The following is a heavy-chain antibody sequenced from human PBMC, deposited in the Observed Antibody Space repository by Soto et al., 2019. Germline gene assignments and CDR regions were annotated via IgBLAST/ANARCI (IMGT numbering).Heavy chain of an antibody. CDR2: ISAYNGNT. Sequence: GASVKVSCKAPGYTFTSYGISWVRQAPGQGLEWMGWISAYNGNTNYAQKLQGRVTMTTDTSTSTAYMELRSLRSDDTAVYYCARIGYCSSTSCPEPWGQGTLVTVSS. CDR1: GYTFTSYG. D-gene: IGHD2-2*01. CDR3: ARIGYCSSTSCPEP. J-gene: IGHJ5*02. V-gene: IGHV1-18*01.